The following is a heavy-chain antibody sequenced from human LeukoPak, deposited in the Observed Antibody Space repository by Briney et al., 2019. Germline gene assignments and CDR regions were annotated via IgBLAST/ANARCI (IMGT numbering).Heavy chain of an antibody. CDR2: INSDGSST. J-gene: IGHJ4*02. Sequence: GGSLRLSCVASGLTFSSHWMHWVREAPGKGLVWVSRINSDGSSTTYAESVTGRFTISRDTAKNLLSLQVNSLRAEDTAVYYCAIQQGGNPAYWGQGTLLTVSS. V-gene: IGHV3-74*01. CDR3: AIQQGGNPAY. CDR1: GLTFSSHW. D-gene: IGHD1-14*01.